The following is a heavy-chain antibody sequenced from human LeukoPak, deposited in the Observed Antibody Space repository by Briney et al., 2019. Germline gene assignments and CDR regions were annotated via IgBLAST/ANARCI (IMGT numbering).Heavy chain of an antibody. CDR1: GFTFDDYA. Sequence: SGGSLRLSCAASGFTFDDYAMHWVRQAPGKGLEWVSGISWNSGSIGYADSVKGRFTISRDNAKNSLYLQMNSLRAEDTAVYYCARDRRGCDYWGQGTLVTVSS. CDR3: ARDRRGCDY. J-gene: IGHJ4*02. V-gene: IGHV3-9*01. CDR2: ISWNSGSI. D-gene: IGHD4/OR15-4a*01.